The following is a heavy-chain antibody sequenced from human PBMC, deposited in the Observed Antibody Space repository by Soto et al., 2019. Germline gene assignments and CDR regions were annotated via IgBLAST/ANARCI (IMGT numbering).Heavy chain of an antibody. J-gene: IGHJ4*02. V-gene: IGHV1-3*01. CDR3: ARGGNCSGGSCYSIDY. CDR2: INAGNGNT. D-gene: IGHD2-15*01. Sequence: QVQLVQSGAEVKKPGASVKVSCKASGYTFTSYAMHWVRQAPGQRLEWMGWINAGNGNTKYSQKFRGRVTITRDTSASTAYMELSSLRSEDTAVYYCARGGNCSGGSCYSIDYWGQGTLVTVSS. CDR1: GYTFTSYA.